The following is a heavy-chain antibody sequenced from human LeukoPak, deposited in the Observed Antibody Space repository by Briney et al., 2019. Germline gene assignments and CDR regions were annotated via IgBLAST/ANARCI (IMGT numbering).Heavy chain of an antibody. V-gene: IGHV4-39*01. CDR3: ARLYSSGWYRGDY. J-gene: IGHJ4*02. D-gene: IGHD6-19*01. CDR1: GGSISSSSYY. Sequence: SETLSLTCTVSGGSISSSSYYWGWIRQPPGKGLEWIGSIYYSGSTYYNPSLKSRVTISVDTSKNQFSLKLRSVTAADTAVYYCARLYSSGWYRGDYWGQGTLVTVSS. CDR2: IYYSGST.